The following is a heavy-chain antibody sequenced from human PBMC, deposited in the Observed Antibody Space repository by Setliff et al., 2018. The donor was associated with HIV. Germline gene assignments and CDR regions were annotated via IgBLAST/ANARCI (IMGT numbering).Heavy chain of an antibody. CDR2: IYHSGST. D-gene: IGHD6-6*01. Sequence: PSETLSLTCAVSSYSISSGYYWGWIRQPPGKGLEWIGNIYHSGSTYYNPSLKSRVTISVDTSKNQFSLKLSSVTAADTAVYYCARDGRSQEYYYDFWGQGTLVTVSS. CDR3: ARDGRSQEYYYDF. CDR1: SYSISSGYY. J-gene: IGHJ4*02. V-gene: IGHV4-38-2*02.